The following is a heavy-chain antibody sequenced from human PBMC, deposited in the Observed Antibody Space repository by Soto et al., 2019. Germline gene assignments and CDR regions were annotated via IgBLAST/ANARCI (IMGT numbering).Heavy chain of an antibody. Sequence: VSCKASGYTFTSYGISWVRQAPGQGLEWMGWISAYNGNTNYAQKLQGRVTMTTDTSTSTAYMELRSLRSDDTAVYYCARDLTVKSIFGVVIYRGNYGMDVWGQGTTVTVSS. D-gene: IGHD3-3*01. CDR2: ISAYNGNT. CDR3: ARDLTVKSIFGVVIYRGNYGMDV. J-gene: IGHJ6*02. V-gene: IGHV1-18*04. CDR1: GYTFTSYG.